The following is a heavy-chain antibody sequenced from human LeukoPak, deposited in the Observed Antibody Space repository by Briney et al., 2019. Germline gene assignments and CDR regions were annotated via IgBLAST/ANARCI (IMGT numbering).Heavy chain of an antibody. V-gene: IGHV1-24*01. J-gene: IGHJ4*02. D-gene: IGHD2-8*01. CDR3: ARDLWDCTNGVCRFDY. CDR2: FDPEDGET. Sequence: ASVKVSCKVSGYTLTELSMHWVRQAPGKGLEWMGGFDPEDGETIYAQKFQGRVTMTEDTSTDTAYMELSSLRSDDTAVYYCARDLWDCTNGVCRFDYWGQGTLVTVSS. CDR1: GYTLTELS.